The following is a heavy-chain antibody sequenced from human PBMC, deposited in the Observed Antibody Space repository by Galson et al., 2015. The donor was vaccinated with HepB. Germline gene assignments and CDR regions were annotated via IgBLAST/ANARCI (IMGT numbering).Heavy chain of an antibody. CDR1: GGSISSSSYY. Sequence: ETLSLTCTVSGGSISSSSYYWGRIRQPPGKGLEWIGTIYYSGSTYYKPSLKSRVTISVDTSKNQFSLKLTSVTAADTAVYYCARLSESVYAPFDYWGQGTLVTVSS. V-gene: IGHV4-39*07. J-gene: IGHJ4*02. D-gene: IGHD5/OR15-5a*01. CDR3: ARLSESVYAPFDY. CDR2: IYYSGST.